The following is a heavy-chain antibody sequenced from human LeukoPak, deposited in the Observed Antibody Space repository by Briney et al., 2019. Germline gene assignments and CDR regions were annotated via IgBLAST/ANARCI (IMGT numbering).Heavy chain of an antibody. J-gene: IGHJ3*02. D-gene: IGHD3-22*01. V-gene: IGHV4-34*01. CDR2: IYYSGST. CDR3: ASPSHYYDSSGYYYRGYAFDI. Sequence: PSETLSLTCAVYGGSFGGYYWSWIRQPPGKGLEWIGSIYYSGSTYYNPSLKSRVTISVDTSKNQFSLKLSSVTAADTAVYYCASPSHYYDSSGYYYRGYAFDIWGQGTMVTVSS. CDR1: GGSFGGYY.